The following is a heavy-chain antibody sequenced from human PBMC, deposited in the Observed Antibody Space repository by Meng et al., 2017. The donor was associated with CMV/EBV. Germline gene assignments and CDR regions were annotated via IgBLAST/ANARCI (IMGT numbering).Heavy chain of an antibody. J-gene: IGHJ6*02. CDR1: GLTFSSYS. V-gene: IGHV3-21*01. D-gene: IGHD6-19*01. CDR3: ARGVSPRSSAYFAIYCFYGLDV. Sequence: GESLKISCAASGLTFSSYSMNWVRQAPGKGLEWVASISSSGTYIYYADSVKGRFTISRDNAQNSLYLQKNNLRAEDTAVYYCARGVSPRSSAYFAIYCFYGLDVWGQGTTVTVSS. CDR2: ISSSGTYI.